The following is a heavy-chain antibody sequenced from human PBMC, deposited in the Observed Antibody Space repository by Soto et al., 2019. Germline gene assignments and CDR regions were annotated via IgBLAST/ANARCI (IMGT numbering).Heavy chain of an antibody. CDR2: INPATGAA. V-gene: IGHV1-2*02. J-gene: IGHJ3*02. D-gene: IGHD3-3*01. CDR1: GYPVTAYY. CDR3: ARGGGVGVAGSAAFDM. Sequence: QLHLVQSGAVVKKPGASVTVSCSASGYPVTAYYMHWVRQAPGRGLEWMGGINPATGAAKYTQTFQRGATITRDAAASTVFMELSGLTSEDTAVFYCARGGGVGVAGSAAFDMWGQGTLVTVSS.